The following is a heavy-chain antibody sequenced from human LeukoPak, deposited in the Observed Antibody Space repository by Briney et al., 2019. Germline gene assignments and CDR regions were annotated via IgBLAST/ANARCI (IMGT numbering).Heavy chain of an antibody. Sequence: SETLSLTCTVSGGSISSYYLSWIRQPAGKGLEWIGRIYTSGSTHYNPSLKSRVTISVDTSKNQFSLKLSSVTAADTAVYYCARVTGYMVEDYFDEWGEGTLVTVSS. CDR1: GGSISSYY. CDR2: IYTSGST. D-gene: IGHD6-13*01. J-gene: IGHJ4*02. CDR3: ARVTGYMVEDYFDE. V-gene: IGHV4-4*07.